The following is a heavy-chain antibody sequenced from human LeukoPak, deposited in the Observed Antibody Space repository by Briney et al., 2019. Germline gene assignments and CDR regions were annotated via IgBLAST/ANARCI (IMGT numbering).Heavy chain of an antibody. Sequence: SQTLSPTCTVSGDSISSGDYYWSWIRQPAGKGLEWIGRISSSGSTNYNPSLKSRVTISVDTSKNQFSLKLSSVTAADTAVYYCARDWDCGGDCSGWFDPWGQGTLVTVSS. V-gene: IGHV4-61*02. J-gene: IGHJ5*02. D-gene: IGHD2-21*02. CDR1: GDSISSGDYY. CDR3: ARDWDCGGDCSGWFDP. CDR2: ISSSGST.